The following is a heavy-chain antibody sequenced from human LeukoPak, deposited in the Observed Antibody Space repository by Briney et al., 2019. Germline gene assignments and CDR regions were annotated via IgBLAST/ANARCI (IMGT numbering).Heavy chain of an antibody. CDR3: ARYPYDYVWGSYRYFDY. J-gene: IGHJ4*02. V-gene: IGHV4-39*01. CDR2: IYYSGST. CDR1: GGSISSSSYY. D-gene: IGHD3-16*02. Sequence: KSSETLSLTCTVSGGSISSSSYYWGWIRQPPGKGLEWIGSIYYSGSTYYNPSLKSRVTISVDTSKNQFSLKLSSVTAADTAVYYCARYPYDYVWGSYRYFDYWGQGTLVTVSS.